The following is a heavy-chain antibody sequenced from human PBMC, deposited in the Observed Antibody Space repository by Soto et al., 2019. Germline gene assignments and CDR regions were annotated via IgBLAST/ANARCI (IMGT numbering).Heavy chain of an antibody. D-gene: IGHD6-13*01. CDR1: GFTFSNAW. CDR3: SRSWAYYYYYYGMDV. Sequence: EVQLVESGGGLVKPGGSLRLSCAASGFTFSNAWMSWVRQAPGKGLEWVGRIKSKTDGGTTDYAAPMKGRFTISRDDSKNTLYLQMNSLKTEDTAVYYCSRSWAYYYYYYGMDVWGQGTTVTVSS. V-gene: IGHV3-15*01. J-gene: IGHJ6*02. CDR2: IKSKTDGGTT.